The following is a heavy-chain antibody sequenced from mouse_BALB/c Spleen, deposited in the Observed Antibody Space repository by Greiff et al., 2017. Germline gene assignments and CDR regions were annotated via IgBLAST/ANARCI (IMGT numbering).Heavy chain of an antibody. CDR3: TTRYDYGPGFAY. D-gene: IGHD2-4*01. Sequence: QVQLQQPGAELVRPGASVKLSCKASGYTFTSYWINWVKQRPGQGLEWIGNIYPSDSYTNYNQKFKDKATLTVDKSSSTAYMQLSSPTSEDSAVYYCTTRYDYGPGFAYWGQGTLVTVSA. J-gene: IGHJ3*01. CDR1: GYTFTSYW. CDR2: IYPSDSYT. V-gene: IGHV1-69*02.